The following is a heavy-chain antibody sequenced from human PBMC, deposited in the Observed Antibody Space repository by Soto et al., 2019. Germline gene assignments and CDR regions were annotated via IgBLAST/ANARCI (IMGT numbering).Heavy chain of an antibody. CDR3: ARLNWNYGSHFDY. J-gene: IGHJ4*02. V-gene: IGHV2-26*01. D-gene: IGHD1-7*01. CDR2: IFSNDEK. Sequence: QVTLKESGPVLVKPTETLTLTCTVSGFSLSNARIGVSWIRQPPGTALELLAHIFSNDEKAYNTSLKSRLTMSQDTIKIQVVLTSTKMNPLDTATYSCARLNWNYGSHFDYGGQGTLVTVSS. CDR1: GFSLSNARIG.